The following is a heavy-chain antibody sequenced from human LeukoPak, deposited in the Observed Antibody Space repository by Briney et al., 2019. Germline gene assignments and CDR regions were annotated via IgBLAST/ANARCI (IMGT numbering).Heavy chain of an antibody. Sequence: GGSLRLSRAASGFTFSNYGMHWVRQAPGKGLEWVTFIRHDGSHKSYADSVKGRFTISRDNSKNTLYLQMNNLRAEDTAVYYCALMRDGYTQWGQGTLVTVSS. CDR2: IRHDGSHK. CDR1: GFTFSNYG. J-gene: IGHJ4*02. D-gene: IGHD5-24*01. CDR3: ALMRDGYTQ. V-gene: IGHV3-30*02.